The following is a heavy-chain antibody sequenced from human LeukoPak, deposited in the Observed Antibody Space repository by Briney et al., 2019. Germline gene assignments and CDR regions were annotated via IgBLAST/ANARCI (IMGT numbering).Heavy chain of an antibody. Sequence: GGSLRLSCAASGFTFSSYAMSWVRQAPGKGLEWVAKIKEDGNEIYYVDSVKGRFTISRDNTKNSLFLQMNSLRAEDTAVYYCATGGAVAGRFAYWGQGTLVTVSS. CDR2: IKEDGNEI. D-gene: IGHD6-19*01. CDR1: GFTFSSYA. V-gene: IGHV3-7*01. CDR3: ATGGAVAGRFAY. J-gene: IGHJ4*02.